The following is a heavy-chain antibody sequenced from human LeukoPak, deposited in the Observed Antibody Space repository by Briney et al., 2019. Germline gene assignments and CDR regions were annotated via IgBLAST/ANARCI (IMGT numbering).Heavy chain of an antibody. CDR1: GLIVSSNY. Sequence: GGSLRLSCAVSGLIVSSNYMSWVSQAPGKGLEWVSVIYSGGSTYYADSVKGRFTISRDNAKNSLYLQMNTLRVEDTALYYCACCYYGSGSYLPWGQGTLVIVSS. J-gene: IGHJ5*02. D-gene: IGHD3-10*01. CDR3: ACCYYGSGSYLP. CDR2: IYSGGST. V-gene: IGHV3-53*01.